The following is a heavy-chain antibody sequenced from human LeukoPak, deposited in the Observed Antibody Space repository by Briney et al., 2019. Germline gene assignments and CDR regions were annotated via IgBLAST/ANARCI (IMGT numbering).Heavy chain of an antibody. CDR3: ARMYNAFDI. J-gene: IGHJ3*02. V-gene: IGHV3-53*01. D-gene: IGHD1-14*01. Sequence: GGSLRLSCAASGFTVSSNYISWVGQAPGKGLKWVSVIYSGRSTYYADSVKGRLTISRDNSKNTLYLQMNSLRAEDTAVYYCARMYNAFDIWGQGTMVTVSS. CDR2: IYSGRST. CDR1: GFTVSSNY.